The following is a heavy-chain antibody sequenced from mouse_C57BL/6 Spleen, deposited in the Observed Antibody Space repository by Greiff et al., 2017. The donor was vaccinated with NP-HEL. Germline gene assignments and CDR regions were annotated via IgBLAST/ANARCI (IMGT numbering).Heavy chain of an antibody. J-gene: IGHJ3*01. CDR3: ARGSNWAWFAE. D-gene: IGHD4-1*02. CDR2: IDPSDSET. Sequence: QVQLQQPGAELVRPGSSVKLSCKASGYTFTSYWMHWVKQRPIQGLEWIGNIDPSDSETHYNQKFKDKATLTVDKSSSTAYMQLSSLTSEDAAVYYCARGSNWAWFAEGGEGTLVTVSA. CDR1: GYTFTSYW. V-gene: IGHV1-52*01.